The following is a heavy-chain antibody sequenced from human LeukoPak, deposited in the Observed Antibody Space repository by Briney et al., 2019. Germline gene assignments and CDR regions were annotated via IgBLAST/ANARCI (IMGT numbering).Heavy chain of an antibody. D-gene: IGHD2-2*01. CDR2: ISSSSSYT. V-gene: IGHV3-11*06. CDR1: GGSISSYY. CDR3: AGSLVPAALDAFDI. J-gene: IGHJ3*02. Sequence: LSLTCTVSGGSISSYYWSWIRQPPGKGLEWVSYISSSSSYTNYADSVKGRFTISRDNAKNSLYLQMNSLRAEDTAVYYCAGSLVPAALDAFDIWGQGTMVTVSS.